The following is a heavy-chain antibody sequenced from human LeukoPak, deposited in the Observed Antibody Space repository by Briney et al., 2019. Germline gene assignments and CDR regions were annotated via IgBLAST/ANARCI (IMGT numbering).Heavy chain of an antibody. CDR2: IRYDGNNK. J-gene: IGHJ4*02. CDR3: SKDQGYYDSSGYSTEY. V-gene: IGHV3-30*02. CDR1: GFTFSSYG. Sequence: GGSLRLSCAASGFTFSSYGMHWVRQAPGKGLEWVAFIRYDGNNKHYADSVKGRFTISRDNSKNTLYLQMNSLRAEDTAVYYCSKDQGYYDSSGYSTEYWGQGTLVNGSS. D-gene: IGHD3-22*01.